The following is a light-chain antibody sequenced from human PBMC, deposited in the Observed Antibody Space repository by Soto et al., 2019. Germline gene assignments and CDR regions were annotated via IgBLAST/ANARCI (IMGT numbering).Light chain of an antibody. CDR3: SSFTGTTTLDV. CDR2: GVS. CDR1: SSDVGAYKY. J-gene: IGLJ1*01. V-gene: IGLV2-14*03. Sequence: QSVLTQPGSVSGSPGQSITISCTGTSSDVGAYKYVSWYQQHPGKAPKLIIYGVSNRPSGVSNRFSGSKSGNTAFLTISGLQPEHEAAYYCSSFTGTTTLDVFGNGTKVTVL.